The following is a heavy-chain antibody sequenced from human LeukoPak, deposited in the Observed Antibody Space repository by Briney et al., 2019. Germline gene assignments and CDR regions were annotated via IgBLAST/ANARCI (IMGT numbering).Heavy chain of an antibody. V-gene: IGHV3-21*06. CDR2: IFCRSESI. CDR3: ARDFFHSSESRPFDY. J-gene: IGHJ4*02. CDR1: GFNFGAYT. D-gene: IGHD3-22*01. Sequence: PGGSLRLSCAASGFNFGAYTINWVRQAPGKGLEWVSCIFCRSESILYADSVKGRFSISRDNAKNLLYLQMDSLRVEDTAVYYCARDFFHSSESRPFDYWGQGTLVTVSS.